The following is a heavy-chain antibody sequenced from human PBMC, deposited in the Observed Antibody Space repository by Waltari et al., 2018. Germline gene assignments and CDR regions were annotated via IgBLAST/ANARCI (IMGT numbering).Heavy chain of an antibody. J-gene: IGHJ4*02. CDR3: LNYDFDS. V-gene: IGHV3-74*01. D-gene: IGHD1-7*01. CDR2: INNDGSIV. Sequence: DVQVVESRGGLVRPGGSLSLSCIGSGFNFSNYFIHWVRQAPGEGPVWVARINNDGSIVNYADSVKGRFSISRDDAKSTVYLQMNNLRGEDTALYHCLNYDFDSWGQGTLVTVSS. CDR1: GFNFSNYF.